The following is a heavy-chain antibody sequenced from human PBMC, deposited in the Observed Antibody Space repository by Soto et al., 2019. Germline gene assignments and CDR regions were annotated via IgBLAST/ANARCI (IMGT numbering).Heavy chain of an antibody. CDR2: IYYSGST. CDR3: ARQGYSSVAYGMDV. D-gene: IGHD6-19*01. CDR1: GGCISSSSYY. Sequence: PSETLSLTCTVSGGCISSSSYYWGWIRQPPGKGLEWIGSIYYSGSTYYNPSLKSRVTISVDTSKNQFSLKLSSVTAADTAVYYCARQGYSSVAYGMDVWGQGTTVTVSS. J-gene: IGHJ6*02. V-gene: IGHV4-39*01.